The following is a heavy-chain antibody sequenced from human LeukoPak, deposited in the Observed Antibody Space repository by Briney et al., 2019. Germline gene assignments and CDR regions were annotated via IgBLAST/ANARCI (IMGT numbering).Heavy chain of an antibody. J-gene: IGHJ4*02. D-gene: IGHD4-17*01. V-gene: IGHV4-61*08. Sequence: SQTLSLTCTVSGGSISSGGYYWSWIPQRPGKGLEWIGYIYYSGGTNYNPSLKSRVTISVDTSKNQFSLKLSSVTAADTAVYYCARGRQDYGEDYWGQGTLVTVSS. CDR2: IYYSGGT. CDR1: GGSISSGGYY. CDR3: ARGRQDYGEDY.